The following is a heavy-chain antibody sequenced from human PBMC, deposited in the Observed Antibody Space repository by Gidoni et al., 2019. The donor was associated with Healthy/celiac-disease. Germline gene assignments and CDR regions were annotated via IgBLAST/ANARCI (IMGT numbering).Heavy chain of an antibody. V-gene: IGHV3-30-3*01. CDR3: ARDLVAGYYYYYGMDV. J-gene: IGHJ6*02. Sequence: QVQLVESGGGVVQPGRSLRLSCAASGFTFSSYAMHWVRQAPGKGLEWVAVISYDGSNKYYADSVKGRFTISRDNSKNTLYLQMNSLRAEDTAVYYCARDLVAGYYYYYGMDVWGQGTTVTVSS. D-gene: IGHD5-12*01. CDR2: ISYDGSNK. CDR1: GFTFSSYA.